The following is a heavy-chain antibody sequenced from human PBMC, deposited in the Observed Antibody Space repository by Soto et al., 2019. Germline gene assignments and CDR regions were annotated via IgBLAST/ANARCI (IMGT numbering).Heavy chain of an antibody. J-gene: IGHJ4*02. CDR1: GGSISSYY. V-gene: IGHV4-59*01. Sequence: SETLSLTCTVSGGSISSYYWSWIRQPPGKGLEWIGYTYYSGSTKYNPSLKSRVTISVDTSKNQFSLKLSSVTAADTAVYYCARRYAYSFDYWGQGTLVTVSS. CDR3: ARRYAYSFDY. CDR2: TYYSGST. D-gene: IGHD1-1*01.